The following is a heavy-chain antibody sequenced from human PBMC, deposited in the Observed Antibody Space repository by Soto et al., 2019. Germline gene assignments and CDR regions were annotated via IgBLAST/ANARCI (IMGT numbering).Heavy chain of an antibody. D-gene: IGHD6-19*01. Sequence: GXSVKVSFNASGGTFSSYAISLVRHTPGQGLEWMGGIIPIFGTANYAQKFQGRVTITADESTSTAYMELSSLRSEDQAVYYCARDLSVAPYYYYYGMDVWGQGTTVTVSS. J-gene: IGHJ6*02. CDR1: GGTFSSYA. V-gene: IGHV1-69*01. CDR2: IIPIFGTA. CDR3: ARDLSVAPYYYYYGMDV.